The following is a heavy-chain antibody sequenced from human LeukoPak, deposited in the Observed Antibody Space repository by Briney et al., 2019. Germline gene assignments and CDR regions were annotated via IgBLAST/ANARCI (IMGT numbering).Heavy chain of an antibody. CDR3: ARSEGGRIAARRGVVWFDP. CDR2: IYPGDSDT. D-gene: IGHD6-6*01. CDR1: GYDLHTDW. V-gene: IGHV5-51*01. J-gene: IGHJ5*02. Sequence: GESLQISCKGFGYDLHTDWIGWVRQMPGQGLEWMGLIYPGDSDTRYSPSFQGQVTISADKSINTAYLEWDSLKASDTAMYYCARSEGGRIAARRGVVWFDPWGQGTLVTVSS.